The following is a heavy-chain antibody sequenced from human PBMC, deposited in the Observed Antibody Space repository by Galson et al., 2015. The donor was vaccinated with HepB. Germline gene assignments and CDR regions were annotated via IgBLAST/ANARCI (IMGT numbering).Heavy chain of an antibody. CDR1: GFTFSSYA. CDR2: ISGSGGST. V-gene: IGHV3-23*01. D-gene: IGHD2-15*01. J-gene: IGHJ4*02. CDR3: AKDCAIKYCSGGSCYLDY. Sequence: SLRLSCAASGFTFSSYAMSWVRQAPGKGLEWVSAISGSGGSTYYADSVKGRFTISRDNSKNTLYLQMNSLRAEDTAVYYCAKDCAIKYCSGGSCYLDYWGQGTLVTVSS.